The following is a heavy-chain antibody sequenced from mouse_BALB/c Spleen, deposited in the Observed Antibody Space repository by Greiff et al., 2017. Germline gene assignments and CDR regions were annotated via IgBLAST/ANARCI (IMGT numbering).Heavy chain of an antibody. CDR3: ARSLLRLPYAMDY. CDR1: GYAFTSYN. Sequence: EVKLMESGPELVKPGASVKVSCKASGYAFTSYNMYWVKQSHGKSLEWIGYIDPYNGGTSYNQKFKGKATLTVDKSSSTAYMHLNSLTSEDSAVYYCARSLLRLPYAMDYWGQGTSVTVSS. CDR2: IDPYNGGT. V-gene: IGHV1S135*01. J-gene: IGHJ4*01. D-gene: IGHD1-2*01.